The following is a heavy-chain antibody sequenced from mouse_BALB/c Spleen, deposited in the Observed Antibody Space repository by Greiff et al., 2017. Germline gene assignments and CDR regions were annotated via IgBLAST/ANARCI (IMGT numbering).Heavy chain of an antibody. V-gene: IGHV1-14*01. Sequence: VQLQQSGPELVKPGASVKMSCKASGYTFTSYVMHWVKQKPGQGLEWIGYINPYNDGTKYNEKFKGKATLTSDKSSSTAYMELSSLTSEDSAVYYCARNWDGGYYYAMDYWGQGTSVTVSS. D-gene: IGHD4-1*01. J-gene: IGHJ4*01. CDR3: ARNWDGGYYYAMDY. CDR1: GYTFTSYV. CDR2: INPYNDGT.